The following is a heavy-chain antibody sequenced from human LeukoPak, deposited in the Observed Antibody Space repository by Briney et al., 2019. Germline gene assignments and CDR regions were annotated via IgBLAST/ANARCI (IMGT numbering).Heavy chain of an antibody. V-gene: IGHV4-34*01. CDR2: INHSGST. CDR1: GGSFSGYD. J-gene: IGHJ4*02. D-gene: IGHD6-6*01. Sequence: SETLSLTCAVYGGSFSGYDWSWIRQPPGKGLEWIGKINHSGSTNYNPSLKSRVTISVDTSKNQFSLKLSSVTAADTAVYYCARGPSIRQLVIYYFDYWGQGTLVTVSS. CDR3: ARGPSIRQLVIYYFDY.